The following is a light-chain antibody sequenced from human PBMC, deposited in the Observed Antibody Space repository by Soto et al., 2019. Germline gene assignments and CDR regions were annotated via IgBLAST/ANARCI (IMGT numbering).Light chain of an antibody. V-gene: IGKV3-20*01. CDR2: GAS. CDR1: QSVSSSY. J-gene: IGKJ4*01. Sequence: EIVLTQSPGTLSLSPGERATLSCRASQSVSSSYLAWYQQKPGQAPRLLIYGASSRATGIPDRFSGSGSGTDFTLTISRLEPEAFAVYYCQQYENFGGGTKVDIK. CDR3: QQYEN.